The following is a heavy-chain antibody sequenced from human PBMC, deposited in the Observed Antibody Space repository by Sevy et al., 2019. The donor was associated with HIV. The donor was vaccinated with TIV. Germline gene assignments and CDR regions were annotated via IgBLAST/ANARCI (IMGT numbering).Heavy chain of an antibody. CDR1: GFTFDDYA. V-gene: IGHV3-9*01. CDR2: ISWNSGSI. D-gene: IGHD6-19*01. J-gene: IGHJ4*02. CDR3: AKDILEGAVAGIAYFDY. Sequence: GGSLRLSCAASGFTFDDYAMHWVRQAPGKGLEWVSGISWNSGSIGYADSVKGRFTISRDNAKNSLYLQMNSLRAEDTALYYCAKDILEGAVAGIAYFDYWGQGTLVTVSS.